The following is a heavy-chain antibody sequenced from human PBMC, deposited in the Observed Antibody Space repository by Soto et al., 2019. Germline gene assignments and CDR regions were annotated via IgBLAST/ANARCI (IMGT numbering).Heavy chain of an antibody. CDR1: GYSISSGYY. D-gene: IGHD3-22*01. J-gene: IGHJ5*02. CDR2: IYHGGST. CDR3: ARVGPWVPYYYDSSPYTFENWFDP. V-gene: IGHV4-38-2*01. Sequence: SETLSLTCAVSGYSISSGYYWGWLRQPPGKGLEWMGSIYHGGSTYYNPSLNSRVTLSIDMTNNHVSLILNSVTAADTAVYYCARVGPWVPYYYDSSPYTFENWFDPWGQGTLVTVSS.